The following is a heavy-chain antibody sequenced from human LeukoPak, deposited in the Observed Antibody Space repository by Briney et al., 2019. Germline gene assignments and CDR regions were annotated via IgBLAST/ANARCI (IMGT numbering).Heavy chain of an antibody. V-gene: IGHV4-59*01. CDR2: IYYSGST. J-gene: IGHJ4*02. CDR3: ASEGRDCSSTSCYIY. Sequence: SETLSLTCTVSGGSISSYYWSWIRQPPGKGLEWIGYIYYSGSTNYNPSLKSRVTISVDTSKNQFSLKLSSVTAADTAVYYCASEGRDCSSTSCYIYWGQGTLVTVSS. CDR1: GGSISSYY. D-gene: IGHD2-2*02.